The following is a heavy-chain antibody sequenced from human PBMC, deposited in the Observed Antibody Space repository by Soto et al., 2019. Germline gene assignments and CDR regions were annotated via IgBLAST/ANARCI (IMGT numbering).Heavy chain of an antibody. J-gene: IGHJ4*02. CDR2: AHHSGRT. CDR3: ARSEATGLDY. D-gene: IGHD1-26*01. V-gene: IGHV4-4*02. Sequence: HVQLQYSGPGLVKPSGTLSLTCTVSGGSMSSSNWWNWVRQSPGKGLAWIGEAHHSGRTNYNPSLKSRVTISVDKSKNQFSLKLSSVTAADTAVYYCARSEATGLDYWGQGTLVTVSS. CDR1: GGSMSSSNW.